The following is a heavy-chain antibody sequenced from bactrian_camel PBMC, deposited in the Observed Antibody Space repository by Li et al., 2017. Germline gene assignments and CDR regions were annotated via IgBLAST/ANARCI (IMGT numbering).Heavy chain of an antibody. V-gene: IGHV3S53*01. CDR1: GYTSRSYC. D-gene: IGHD1*01. CDR2: INSDGTA. Sequence: HVQLVESGGGSVQAGRSLRLSCAASGYTSRSYCRAWFRQVPGKEREVVAHINSDGTALYADSVKGRFTISLGNAKNIVYLQMDSLKPEDTGMYFCAVKLGLMDISTLMMGGKDYYAMDYWGKGTQVTVS. J-gene: IGHJ7*01.